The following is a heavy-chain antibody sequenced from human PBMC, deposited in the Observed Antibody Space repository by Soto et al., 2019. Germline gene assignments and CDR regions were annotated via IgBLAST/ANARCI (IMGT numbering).Heavy chain of an antibody. CDR3: TKDGSWDGGGGES. CDR2: IIPVFRTS. CDR1: GVTFSSYA. V-gene: IGHV1-69*18. D-gene: IGHD3-16*01. Sequence: QVQLVQSGAEVKKPGSSVKFSCSASGVTFSSYAFTWVRQAPGQGLEWMGNIIPVFRTSTYAQRFQGRLTISADESTITVYMELSSLGSEYTAVYFCTKDGSWDGGGGESWGQGTLVIVSS. J-gene: IGHJ4*02.